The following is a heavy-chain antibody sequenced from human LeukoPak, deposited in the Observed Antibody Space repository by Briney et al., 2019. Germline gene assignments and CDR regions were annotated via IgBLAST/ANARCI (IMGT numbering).Heavy chain of an antibody. V-gene: IGHV1-69*04. CDR1: GGTFSSYA. D-gene: IGHD2-2*01. Sequence: SVKVSCKASGGTFSSYAISWVRQAPGQGLEWMGRIIPIFGIANYAQKFQGRVTITADKATSTAYMGLSSLRSEDTAVYYCARQCSSTSCYFEFDPWGQGTLVTVSS. J-gene: IGHJ5*02. CDR3: ARQCSSTSCYFEFDP. CDR2: IIPIFGIA.